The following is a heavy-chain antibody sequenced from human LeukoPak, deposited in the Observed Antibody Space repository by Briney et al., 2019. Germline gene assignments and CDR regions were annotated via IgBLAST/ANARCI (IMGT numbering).Heavy chain of an antibody. CDR1: GYTFSSYV. J-gene: IGHJ4*02. CDR2: INAGNGNT. Sequence: ASVKVSRKASGYTFSSYVMHWVRQAPGQSLEWMGWINAGNGNTEYAQKFQGRVTITRDTSASTAYMELNSLRSEDTAVYYCARDTFGTSRPIEYWGQGTLVTVSS. D-gene: IGHD2/OR15-2a*01. CDR3: ARDTFGTSRPIEY. V-gene: IGHV1-3*01.